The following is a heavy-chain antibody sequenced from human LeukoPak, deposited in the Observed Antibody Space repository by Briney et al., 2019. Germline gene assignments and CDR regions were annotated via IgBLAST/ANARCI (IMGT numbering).Heavy chain of an antibody. V-gene: IGHV1-69*04. Sequence: SVKVSCKASGGTFSSYAISWVRQAPGQGLEWMGRIIPILGIANYAQKFQGRVTITADKSTSTAYMELSSLRSEDTAVYYCARHADYYGSGSYVYFDYWAREPWSPSTQ. CDR2: IIPILGIA. CDR1: GGTFSSYA. J-gene: IGHJ4*02. D-gene: IGHD3-10*01. CDR3: ARHADYYGSGSYVYFDY.